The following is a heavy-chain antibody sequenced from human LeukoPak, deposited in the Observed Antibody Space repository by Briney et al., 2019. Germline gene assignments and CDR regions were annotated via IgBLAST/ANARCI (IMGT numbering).Heavy chain of an antibody. D-gene: IGHD2-2*01. Sequence: GASVKVSCKASGYTFTSYGISWVRQAPGQGLEWMGWISAYNGNTNYAQKLQGRVTMTTDTSTSTAYMELRSLRSDDTAVYYCARYLSIIVVPAVTDYYYYGMDVWGQGTTVTVSS. CDR2: ISAYNGNT. V-gene: IGHV1-18*01. CDR3: ARYLSIIVVPAVTDYYYYGMDV. J-gene: IGHJ6*02. CDR1: GYTFTSYG.